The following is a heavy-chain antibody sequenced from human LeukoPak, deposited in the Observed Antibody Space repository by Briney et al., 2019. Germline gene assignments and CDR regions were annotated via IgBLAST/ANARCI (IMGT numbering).Heavy chain of an antibody. Sequence: GGSLRLSCAASGFTFSSYAMSWVRQAPGKGLEWVSAISGSGGSTYYADSVKGRFTISRDNSKNTLYLQMNSLRAEDTAVYYCATHLSSSWYWEPDYWGQGTLVTVSS. CDR3: ATHLSSSWYWEPDY. V-gene: IGHV3-23*01. CDR2: ISGSGGST. D-gene: IGHD6-13*01. J-gene: IGHJ4*02. CDR1: GFTFSSYA.